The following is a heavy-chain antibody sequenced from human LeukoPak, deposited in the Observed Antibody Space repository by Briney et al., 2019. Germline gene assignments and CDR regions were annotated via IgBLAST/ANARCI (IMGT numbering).Heavy chain of an antibody. Sequence: SETLSLTCTVSGGSISSYYWSWIRQPPGKGLEWIGYIYYSGSTNYNPSLKSRVTISVDTSKNQFSLKLSSVTAADTAVYYCARDFPTGFDYWGQGTLVTVSS. CDR1: GGSISSYY. J-gene: IGHJ4*02. CDR2: IYYSGST. CDR3: ARDFPTGFDY. V-gene: IGHV4-59*01. D-gene: IGHD1-14*01.